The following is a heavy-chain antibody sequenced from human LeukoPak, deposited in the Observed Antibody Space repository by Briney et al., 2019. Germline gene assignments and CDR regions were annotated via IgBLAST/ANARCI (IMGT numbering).Heavy chain of an antibody. CDR2: INPSGGST. D-gene: IGHD1-1*01. CDR1: GYTFTSYY. J-gene: IGHJ5*02. V-gene: IGHV1-46*01. CDR3: ARQKLSYNWFDP. Sequence: ASVKVSCRASGYTFTSYYMHWVRQAPGQGLEWMGIINPSGGSTSYAQRFQGRVTMTRDTSTSTVYMELSSLRSEDTAVYYCARQKLSYNWFDPWGQGTLVTVSS.